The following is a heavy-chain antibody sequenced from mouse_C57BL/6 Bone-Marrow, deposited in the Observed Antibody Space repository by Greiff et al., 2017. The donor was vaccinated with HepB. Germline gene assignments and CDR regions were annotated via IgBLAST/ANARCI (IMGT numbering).Heavy chain of an antibody. D-gene: IGHD2-10*01. CDR3: TTCLLAY. CDR2: IDPENGDT. Sequence: EVQLQQSGAELVRPGASVKLSCTASGFNIKDDYMHWVKPRPEQGLEWIGWIDPENGDTEYASKFQGKATITADTSSNTAYLQLSSLTSEDTAVYYCTTCLLAYWGQGTLVTVSA. CDR1: GFNIKDDY. V-gene: IGHV14-4*01. J-gene: IGHJ3*01.